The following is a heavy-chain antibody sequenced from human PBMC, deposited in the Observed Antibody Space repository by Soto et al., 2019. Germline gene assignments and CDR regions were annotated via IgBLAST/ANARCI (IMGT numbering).Heavy chain of an antibody. CDR2: IWYDGSNK. Sequence: GGSLRLSCAASGFTFSSYGMHWVRQAPGKGLEWVAVIWYDGSNKYYADSVKGRFTISRDNSKNTLYLQMNSLRAEDTAVYYCARAGRTVTTYCGYWGQGTLVTVSS. J-gene: IGHJ4*02. CDR1: GFTFSSYG. D-gene: IGHD4-17*01. V-gene: IGHV3-33*01. CDR3: ARAGRTVTTYCGY.